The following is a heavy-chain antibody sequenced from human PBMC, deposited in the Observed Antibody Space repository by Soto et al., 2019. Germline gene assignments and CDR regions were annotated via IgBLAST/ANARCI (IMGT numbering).Heavy chain of an antibody. CDR3: ARVVGATQMDFDY. CDR1: GFTFSSYW. CDR2: IKQDGSEK. D-gene: IGHD1-26*01. V-gene: IGHV3-7*01. Sequence: PWGSLRLSCAASGFTFSSYWMTWWRQAPGKGLEWVANIKQDGSEKYYVDSVRGRFTMSRVNAKNSLYLQMNSLRAEDTAVYYCARVVGATQMDFDYWGQGTLVTVSS. J-gene: IGHJ4*02.